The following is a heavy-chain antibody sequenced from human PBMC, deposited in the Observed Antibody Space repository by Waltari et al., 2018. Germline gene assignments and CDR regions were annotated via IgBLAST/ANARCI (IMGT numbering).Heavy chain of an antibody. CDR2: INHSGRT. D-gene: IGHD6-13*01. CDR3: ASVNPLAAAGSSNWFEP. CDR1: GGSFSGYY. Sequence: QVQLQQWGAGLLKPSETLSLTCAVYGGSFSGYYCSWIRQPPGKGLEWIGEINHSGRTNNNPSLKSRVTISVDTSKNQCSLKLSSVTAADTVVYYCASVNPLAAAGSSNWFEPWGQGTLGTVSS. V-gene: IGHV4-34*01. J-gene: IGHJ5*02.